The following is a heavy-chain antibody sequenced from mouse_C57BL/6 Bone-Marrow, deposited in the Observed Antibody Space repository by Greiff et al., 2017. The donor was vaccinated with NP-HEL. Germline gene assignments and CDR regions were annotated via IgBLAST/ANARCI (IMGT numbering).Heavy chain of an antibody. J-gene: IGHJ4*01. V-gene: IGHV2-2*01. CDR3: ARKAYYSNYSYAMDY. CDR1: GFSLTSYG. CDR2: IWSGGST. Sequence: QVQLKQSGPGLVQPSQSLSITCTVSGFSLTSYGVHWVRQSPGKGLEWLGVIWSGGSTDYNAAFISRLSISKDNSKSQVFFKMNSLQTDDTAIYYCARKAYYSNYSYAMDYWGQGTTVTVSS. D-gene: IGHD2-5*01.